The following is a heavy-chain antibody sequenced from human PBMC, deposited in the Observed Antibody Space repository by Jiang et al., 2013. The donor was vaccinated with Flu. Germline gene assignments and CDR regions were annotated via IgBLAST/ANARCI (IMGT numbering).Heavy chain of an antibody. J-gene: IGHJ3*02. CDR3: ARGPEMIFDAFDM. D-gene: IGHD5-24*01. CDR1: GYSFRSSYY. Sequence: LLKPSETLSLTCAVSGYSFRSSYYWGWIRQPPGKGLEWIGSIYHSGTTYYNPSLKSRVTISIHTSTNQFSLKLSSVTAADTALYYCARGPEMIFDAFDMWGQGTLVTVSS. V-gene: IGHV4-38-2*01. CDR2: IYHSGTT.